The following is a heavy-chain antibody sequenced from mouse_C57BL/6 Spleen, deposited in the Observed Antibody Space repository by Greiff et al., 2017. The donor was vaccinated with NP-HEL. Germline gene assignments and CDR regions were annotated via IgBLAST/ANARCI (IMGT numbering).Heavy chain of an antibody. CDR2: IRNKANNHAT. J-gene: IGHJ1*03. CDR1: GFTFSDAW. D-gene: IGHD2-4*01. CDR3: TPIYYDYDGYFDV. Sequence: EVKLMESGGGLVQPGGSMKLSCAASGFTFSDAWMDWVRQSPEKGLEWVAEIRNKANNHATYYAESVKGRFTISRDDSKSSVYLQMNSLRAEDTGIYYCTPIYYDYDGYFDVWGTGTTVTVSS. V-gene: IGHV6-6*01.